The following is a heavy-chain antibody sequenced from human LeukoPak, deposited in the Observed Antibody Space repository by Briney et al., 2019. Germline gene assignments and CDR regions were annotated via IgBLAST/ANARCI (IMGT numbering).Heavy chain of an antibody. V-gene: IGHV3-64*02. Sequence: GGSLRLSCAASGLTLSNYVIHGVRQASGKGLEYVSAINQDGASTYYADSLKGRFTISRDNSKDTVYLQMGRLTVEDKAVYYCAREGYSSGRAGCFDFWGQGTLVTVSS. CDR1: GLTLSNYV. CDR3: AREGYSSGRAGCFDF. CDR2: INQDGAST. J-gene: IGHJ4*02. D-gene: IGHD5-18*01.